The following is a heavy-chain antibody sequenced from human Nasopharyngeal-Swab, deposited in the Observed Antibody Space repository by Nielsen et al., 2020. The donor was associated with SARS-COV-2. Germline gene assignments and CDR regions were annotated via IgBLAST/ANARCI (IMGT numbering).Heavy chain of an antibody. CDR1: GFTFGDYG. CDR2: TRKKDFGGTT. CDR3: TRESCDGGNCYWGDYFDY. D-gene: IGHD2-15*01. J-gene: IGHJ4*02. V-gene: IGHV3-49*04. Sequence: GGSLRLSCAASGFTFGDYGMSCVRQAPGKGLEWVGFTRKKDFGGTTEYAASMKGRFSISRDDSKSSAYLQINSLKTEDTAVYYCTRESCDGGNCYWGDYFDYWGQGTLVTVSS.